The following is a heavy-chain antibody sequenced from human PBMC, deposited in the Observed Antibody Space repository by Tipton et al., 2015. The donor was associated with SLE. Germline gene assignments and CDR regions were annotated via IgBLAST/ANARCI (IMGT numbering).Heavy chain of an antibody. Sequence: TLSLTCAVYGGSFSGYFWSWIRQPPGKGLEWVGEINYSGSTNYNPSLKSRVTISVDTSKSQFSLNLSSVTAADTAVYYCARAGLAVYMDVWGKGTTVTVSS. D-gene: IGHD6-19*01. J-gene: IGHJ6*03. CDR3: ARAGLAVYMDV. CDR1: GGSFSGYF. CDR2: INYSGST. V-gene: IGHV4-34*01.